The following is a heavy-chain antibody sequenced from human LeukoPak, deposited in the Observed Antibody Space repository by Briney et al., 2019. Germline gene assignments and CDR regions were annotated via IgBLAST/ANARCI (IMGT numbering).Heavy chain of an antibody. CDR3: ARLSGGYLY. J-gene: IGHJ4*02. CDR1: GFTFSSYA. CDR2: ISGSGGST. V-gene: IGHV3-23*01. Sequence: GGSLRLSCAASGFTFSSYAMSWVRQAPGKGLEWVSAISGSGGSTYYADSEKGRFTISRDNAKNSLYLQMNSLRAEDTAVYYCARLSGGYLYWGQGTLVTVSS. D-gene: IGHD3-22*01.